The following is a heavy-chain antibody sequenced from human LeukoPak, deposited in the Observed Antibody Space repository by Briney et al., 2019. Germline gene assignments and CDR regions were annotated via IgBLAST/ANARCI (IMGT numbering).Heavy chain of an antibody. Sequence: SETLPLTCTVSGGSISSYYWSWIRQPPGKGLEWIGYIYYSGSTNYNPSLKSRVTISVDTSKNQFSLKLNSVTAADTAVYYCARGGTMVRGVRFDPWGQGTLVTVSS. CDR2: IYYSGST. CDR1: GGSISSYY. CDR3: ARGGTMVRGVRFDP. J-gene: IGHJ5*02. D-gene: IGHD3-10*01. V-gene: IGHV4-59*01.